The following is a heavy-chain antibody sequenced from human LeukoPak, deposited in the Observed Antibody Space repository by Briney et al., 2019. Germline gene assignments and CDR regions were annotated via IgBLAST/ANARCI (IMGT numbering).Heavy chain of an antibody. CDR3: ARESSPGIVVVIANFQH. D-gene: IGHD3-22*01. Sequence: GGSLRLSCAASGFTFSSYGMSWVRQAPGKGLEWVSAISGSGGSAYYADSVKGRFTISRDNSKNTLYLQMNSLRAEDTAVYYCARESSPGIVVVIANFQHWGQGTLVTVSS. J-gene: IGHJ1*01. V-gene: IGHV3-23*01. CDR1: GFTFSSYG. CDR2: ISGSGGSA.